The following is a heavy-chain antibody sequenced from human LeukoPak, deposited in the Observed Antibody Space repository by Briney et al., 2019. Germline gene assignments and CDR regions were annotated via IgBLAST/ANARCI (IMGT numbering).Heavy chain of an antibody. J-gene: IGHJ4*02. CDR3: ARDFLRITIFGVVSSFDY. V-gene: IGHV4-39*07. CDR1: GGSISSSSYY. CDR2: IYYSGST. Sequence: SETLSLTCTVSGGSISSSSYYWGWIRQPPGKGLEWIGSIYYSGSTYYNPSLKSRVTISVDTSKNQFSLKLSSVTAADTAVYYCARDFLRITIFGVVSSFDYWGQGTLVTVSS. D-gene: IGHD3-3*01.